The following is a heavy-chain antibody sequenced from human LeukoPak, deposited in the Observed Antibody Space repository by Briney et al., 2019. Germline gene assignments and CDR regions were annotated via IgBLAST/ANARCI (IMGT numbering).Heavy chain of an antibody. J-gene: IGHJ3*02. CDR2: INPSGGST. D-gene: IGHD3-22*01. CDR1: GYTFTSHY. V-gene: IGHV1-46*01. CDR3: ARIKGYYYDTSDKDAFDI. Sequence: GASVKVSCKASGYTFTSHYMHWVRQAPGQGLEWMGIINPSGGSTSYTQKFQGRVTMTRDTSTSTVYMELSSLRSEDTAVYYCARIKGYYYDTSDKDAFDIWGQGTMVTVSS.